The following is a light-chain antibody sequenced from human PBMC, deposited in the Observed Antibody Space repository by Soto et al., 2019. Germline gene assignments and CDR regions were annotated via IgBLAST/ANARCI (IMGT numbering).Light chain of an antibody. Sequence: EMVLTQSPGILSLSPGERATLSCRASQSVSSSRLAWYHQAPGQAPRLLIYGASIRATGIPDRFSGSGSGPDCTLTISRLEPEDFAVYFCQQYESSPWTFGQGTKVEI. CDR1: QSVSSSR. J-gene: IGKJ1*01. V-gene: IGKV3-20*01. CDR3: QQYESSPWT. CDR2: GAS.